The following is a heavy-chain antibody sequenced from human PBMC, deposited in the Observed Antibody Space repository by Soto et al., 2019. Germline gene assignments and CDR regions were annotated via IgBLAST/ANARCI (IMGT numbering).Heavy chain of an antibody. CDR2: IYPGDSDT. Sequence: VESVTLSCKDSGYSFTKYWIGWVLQMPGKGLEWMGIIYPGDSDTRYSPSFQGQVTISADKSISTAYLQWSSLKASDTAMYYCARRYSSVWYTFDYWGQGTLVTV. D-gene: IGHD6-19*01. CDR3: ARRYSSVWYTFDY. CDR1: GYSFTKYW. V-gene: IGHV5-51*01. J-gene: IGHJ4*02.